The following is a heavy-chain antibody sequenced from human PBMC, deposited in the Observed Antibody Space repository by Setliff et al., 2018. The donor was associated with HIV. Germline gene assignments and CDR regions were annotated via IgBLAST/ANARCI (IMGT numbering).Heavy chain of an antibody. V-gene: IGHV4-4*09. D-gene: IGHD3-9*01. J-gene: IGHJ6*03. CDR1: GGSISSYY. Sequence: SETLSLTCTVSGGSISSYYWSWIRQPPGKGLEWIGYIYNSGITSYNPSLKSRVTISVDTPKNQFSLKLSSVTAADTAVYYCASHQHNFTGYYYYYYYMAVWGRGTMVTVSS. CDR3: ASHQHNFTGYYYYYYYMAV. CDR2: IYNSGIT.